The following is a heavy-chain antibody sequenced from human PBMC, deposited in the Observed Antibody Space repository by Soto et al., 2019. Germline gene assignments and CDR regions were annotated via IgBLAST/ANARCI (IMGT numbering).Heavy chain of an antibody. Sequence: SVKVSCKASGGTFSSYAISWVRQAPGQGLEWMGGIIPIFGTANYAQKFQGRVTITADESTSTAYMELSSLRSEDTAVYYCASMGIRRFGELPHDYWGQGTLVTVSS. J-gene: IGHJ4*02. V-gene: IGHV1-69*13. CDR2: IIPIFGTA. CDR1: GGTFSSYA. CDR3: ASMGIRRFGELPHDY. D-gene: IGHD3-10*01.